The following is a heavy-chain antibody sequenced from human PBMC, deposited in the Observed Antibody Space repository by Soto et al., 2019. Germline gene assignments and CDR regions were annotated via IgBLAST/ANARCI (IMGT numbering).Heavy chain of an antibody. V-gene: IGHV3-30-3*01. CDR3: AREFESY. Sequence: PWGSLRLSCAASGFTFSSYAMHWVRQAPGKGLEWVAVISYDGSNKYYADSVKGRFTISRDNSKNTLYLQMNSLRAEDTAVYYCAREFESYWGQGTLVTVSS. D-gene: IGHD3-9*01. CDR1: GFTFSSYA. CDR2: ISYDGSNK. J-gene: IGHJ4*02.